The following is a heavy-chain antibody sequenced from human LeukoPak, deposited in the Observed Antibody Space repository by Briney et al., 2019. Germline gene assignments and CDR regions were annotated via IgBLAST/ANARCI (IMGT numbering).Heavy chain of an antibody. CDR1: GYTFTGYY. Sequence: GASVKVSCKASGYTFTGYYMHWARQAPGQGLEWMGWINPNSGGTNYAQKFQGGVTMTRDTSISTAYMELSRLRSDDTAVYYCGTLLSNGPFDYWGQGSLVTVSS. V-gene: IGHV1-2*02. CDR3: GTLLSNGPFDY. J-gene: IGHJ4*02. CDR2: INPNSGGT.